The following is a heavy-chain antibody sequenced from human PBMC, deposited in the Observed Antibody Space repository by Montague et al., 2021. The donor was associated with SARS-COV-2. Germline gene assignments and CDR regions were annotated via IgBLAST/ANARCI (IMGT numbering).Heavy chain of an antibody. V-gene: IGHV3-30*04. CDR1: GFTFSSYA. CDR2: ISYDGSNK. Sequence: SLRLSCAASGFTFSSYAIHLFRQAPGKGLEWVAVISYDGSNKYYADFVRGRFTISRDTSKDTLFLQMNSLRAEDTAVYYCAIDPLVTTQRGYFDYWGQGTLVTVSS. CDR3: AIDPLVTTQRGYFDY. D-gene: IGHD4-11*01. J-gene: IGHJ4*02.